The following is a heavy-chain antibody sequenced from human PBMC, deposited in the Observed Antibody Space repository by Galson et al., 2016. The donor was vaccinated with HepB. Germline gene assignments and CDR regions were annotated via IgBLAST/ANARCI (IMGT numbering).Heavy chain of an antibody. J-gene: IGHJ5*02. D-gene: IGHD3-22*01. CDR3: AREAPITMMALDL. Sequence: SLRLSCAASGFTFRTYGMHWVRQAPGKGLEWVAFIWYDGSNKYHAHSVKGRFTISRDSSKNTLYLQMNSLRAEDTAVYYCAREAPITMMALDLWGQGALVTVSS. V-gene: IGHV3-33*01. CDR2: IWYDGSNK. CDR1: GFTFRTYG.